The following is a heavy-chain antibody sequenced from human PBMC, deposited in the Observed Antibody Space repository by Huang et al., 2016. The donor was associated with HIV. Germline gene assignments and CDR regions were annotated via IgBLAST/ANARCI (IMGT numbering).Heavy chain of an antibody. J-gene: IGHJ6*02. Sequence: QVQLVQSGAEVKKPGSSVKVSCKASGGTFSTYAISGVRQAPGQGLEWMGVITPIFGTANYAQKFQGTVTITADEFTSTAYMELSSLRSEDTALYYCARGRTRSSLYDSYYGLDVWGQGTTVTVSS. D-gene: IGHD6-6*01. V-gene: IGHV1-69*01. CDR3: ARGRTRSSLYDSYYGLDV. CDR2: ITPIFGTA. CDR1: GGTFSTYA.